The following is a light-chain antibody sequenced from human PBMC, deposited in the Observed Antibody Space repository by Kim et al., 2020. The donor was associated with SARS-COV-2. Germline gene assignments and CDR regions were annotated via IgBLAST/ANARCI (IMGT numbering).Light chain of an antibody. J-gene: IGLJ3*02. CDR1: SLRNYY. CDR3: NSRDSSGDHVV. V-gene: IGLV3-19*01. CDR2: GKY. Sequence: LGQTVSLTCQGDSLRNYYATWYQQRPGQAPVLVLYGKYNRPSGIPDRFSGSASGNTASLTITGAQAEDEADYYCNSRDSSGDHVVFGGGTKLTVL.